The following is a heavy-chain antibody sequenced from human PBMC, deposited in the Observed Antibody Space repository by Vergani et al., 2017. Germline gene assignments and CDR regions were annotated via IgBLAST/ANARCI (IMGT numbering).Heavy chain of an antibody. D-gene: IGHD2-2*01. CDR3: ANGVPDILVVPAAISRKDYFDD. CDR2: IYYSGST. J-gene: IGHJ4*02. V-gene: IGHV4-39*01. CDR1: GGSISSSSYY. Sequence: QLQLQESGPGLVKPSETLSLTCTVSGGSISSSSYYWGWIRQPPGKGLEWIGSIYYSGSTYYNPSLKTRVTISVDTSKNQLSLKLISVTAADTAVYYCANGVPDILVVPAAISRKDYFDDWGQGTLVTVSS.